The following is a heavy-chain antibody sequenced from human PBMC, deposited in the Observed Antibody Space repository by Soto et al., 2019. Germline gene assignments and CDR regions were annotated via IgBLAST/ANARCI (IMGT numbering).Heavy chain of an antibody. Sequence: GGSLRLSCAASGFTFSNFAMNWVRQAPGKGLEWVSGISGRGGTTYYADSVQGRFTISRDNSKNTLYLQMNSLRAEDTALYYCAKLDTTSPRGAFDIWGQGTMVTVSS. V-gene: IGHV3-23*01. D-gene: IGHD2-2*01. CDR2: ISGRGGTT. J-gene: IGHJ3*02. CDR3: AKLDTTSPRGAFDI. CDR1: GFTFSNFA.